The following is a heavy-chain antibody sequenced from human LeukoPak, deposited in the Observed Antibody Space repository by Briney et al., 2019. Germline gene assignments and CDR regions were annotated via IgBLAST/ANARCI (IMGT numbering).Heavy chain of an antibody. CDR1: GFTFSSYG. CDR2: ISGSGGST. J-gene: IGHJ4*02. V-gene: IGHV3-23*01. D-gene: IGHD3/OR15-3a*01. Sequence: PGGSLRLSCAASGFTFSSYGMCWVRQAPGKGLEWVSAISGSGGSTYYADSVKGRFTISRDNSKNTLYLQMNSLRAEDTAVYYCAKDSVDLDWLFYQFDYWGQGTLVTVSS. CDR3: AKDSVDLDWLFYQFDY.